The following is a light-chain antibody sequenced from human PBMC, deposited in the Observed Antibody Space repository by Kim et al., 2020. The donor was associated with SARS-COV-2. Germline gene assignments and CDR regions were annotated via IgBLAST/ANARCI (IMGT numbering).Light chain of an antibody. J-gene: IGKJ4*01. CDR1: QSVGIY. V-gene: IGKV3-11*01. CDR2: DAS. Sequence: DIVLTQSPATLSSSPGERATLSCRASQSVGIYLAWYQQKPGQAPRLLIYDASNRASGIPARFIGWGSGTDFTLIITSLEPEDFAVYYCQQRNIRPLTFGGGTKVDIK. CDR3: QQRNIRPLT.